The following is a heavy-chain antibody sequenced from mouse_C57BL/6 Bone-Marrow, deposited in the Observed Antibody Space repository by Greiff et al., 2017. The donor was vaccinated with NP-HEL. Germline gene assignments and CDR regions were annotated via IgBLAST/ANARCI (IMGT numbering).Heavy chain of an antibody. V-gene: IGHV1-82*01. CDR3: ARRVITTAHWYFDV. J-gene: IGHJ1*03. Sequence: QVQLKQSGPELVKPGASVKISCKASGYAFSSSWMNWVKQRPGKGLEWIGRIYPGDGDTNYNGKFKGKATLTADKSSSTAYMQLSSLTSEDSAVYFCARRVITTAHWYFDVWGTGTTVTVSS. CDR2: IYPGDGDT. CDR1: GYAFSSSW. D-gene: IGHD1-1*01.